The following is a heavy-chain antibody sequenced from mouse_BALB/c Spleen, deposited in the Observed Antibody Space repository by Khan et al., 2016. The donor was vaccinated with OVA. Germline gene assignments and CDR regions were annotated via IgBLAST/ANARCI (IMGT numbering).Heavy chain of an antibody. CDR1: GYTLTDYG. D-gene: IGHD2-1*01. J-gene: IGHJ3*01. CDR2: INTYTGEA. V-gene: IGHV9-3-1*01. CDR3: SRSNGNYWFAY. Sequence: QIQLVQSGPELKKPGETVKISCKASGYTLTDYGMNWVKQAPGKGLKWMGWINTYTGEATYADDFKGRVAFSLETSANTAYLQINNLKTEDTATYFCSRSNGNYWFAYWGQGTLVTVSA.